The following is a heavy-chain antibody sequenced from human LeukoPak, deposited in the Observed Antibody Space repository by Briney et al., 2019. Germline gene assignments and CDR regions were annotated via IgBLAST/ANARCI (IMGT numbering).Heavy chain of an antibody. D-gene: IGHD2-15*01. CDR3: AKDVAYCSGGSCYLLIWFDP. J-gene: IGHJ5*02. Sequence: GGSLRLSCAASGFTFSSYGMHWVRQAPGKGLEWVAVIWYDGSNKYYADSVKGRFTISRDNSKNTLYLQMNSLRAEDTAVYYCAKDVAYCSGGSCYLLIWFDPWGQGTLVTVSS. CDR2: IWYDGSNK. CDR1: GFTFSSYG. V-gene: IGHV3-33*06.